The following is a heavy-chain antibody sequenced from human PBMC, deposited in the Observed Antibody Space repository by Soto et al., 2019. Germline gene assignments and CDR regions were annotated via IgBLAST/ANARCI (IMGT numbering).Heavy chain of an antibody. CDR2: ISGRGATI. Sequence: QVQLVESGGGLVKPGGSLRLSCAASGFTFSDYSMSWIRQAPGKGLEWISYISGRGATIFYADSVKGRFTISRDNAKNSLYLQMNSMRAEDTAVYSCMTLIEARPSWGQGTLVTVSS. D-gene: IGHD6-6*01. CDR1: GFTFSDYS. V-gene: IGHV3-11*01. J-gene: IGHJ5*02. CDR3: MTLIEARPS.